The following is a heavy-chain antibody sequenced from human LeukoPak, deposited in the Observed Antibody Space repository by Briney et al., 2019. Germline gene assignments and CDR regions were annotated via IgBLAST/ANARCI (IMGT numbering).Heavy chain of an antibody. V-gene: IGHV3-9*01. J-gene: IGHJ4*02. CDR1: GFAFDDYA. D-gene: IGHD5-12*01. CDR3: VTNGGGDSGYGNFDY. Sequence: GGSLRLSCAVSGFAFDDYAMHWVRQVPGKGLEWVSSINWNSDSIGCAVRGRFTISRDNAKNSLYLQMNSLRVEDTALYYCVTNGGGDSGYGNFDYWGQGTLVTVSS. CDR2: INWNSDSI.